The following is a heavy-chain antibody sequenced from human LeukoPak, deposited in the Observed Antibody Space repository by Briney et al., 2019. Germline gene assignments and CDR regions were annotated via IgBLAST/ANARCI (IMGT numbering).Heavy chain of an antibody. J-gene: IGHJ4*02. CDR2: IYYSGST. D-gene: IGHD1-26*01. CDR1: GGSISSYY. V-gene: IGHV4-59*01. Sequence: SETLSLTCTVSGGSISSYYWSWIRQPPGKGLEWIGYIYYSGSTNYNPSLKSRVTISVDTSKNQFSLKLSSVTAADTAVYYCARDGGGGAAGYWGQGTLVTASS. CDR3: ARDGGGGAAGY.